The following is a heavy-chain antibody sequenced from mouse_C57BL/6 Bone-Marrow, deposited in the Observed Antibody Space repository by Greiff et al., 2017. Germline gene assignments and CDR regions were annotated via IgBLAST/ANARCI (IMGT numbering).Heavy chain of an antibody. J-gene: IGHJ2*01. D-gene: IGHD3-2*02. CDR1: GYTFTDYE. Sequence: QVQLQQSGAELVRPGASVTLSCKASGYTFTDYEMHWVKQTPVHGLEWIGAIDPETGGTAYTQKVKGRAILTADKSSSTAYMELRGLTSEDSAVYYGTDLRLFFDYWGQGTTLTVSS. V-gene: IGHV1-15*01. CDR2: IDPETGGT. CDR3: TDLRLFFDY.